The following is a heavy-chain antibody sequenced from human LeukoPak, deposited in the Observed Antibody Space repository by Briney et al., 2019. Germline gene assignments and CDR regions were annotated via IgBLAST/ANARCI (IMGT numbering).Heavy chain of an antibody. J-gene: IGHJ4*02. CDR3: ASGIEVGPIYFDY. Sequence: GGSLRLSCAASGFTVSSKYMSWVRQAPGRGLEWVSVIYSGGNTYYADSVKGRFTISRDNSKNTVNLQMNSLRAEDTAVYYCASGIEVGPIYFDYWGQGTLVTVSS. CDR1: GFTVSSKY. D-gene: IGHD6-19*01. V-gene: IGHV3-66*01. CDR2: IYSGGNT.